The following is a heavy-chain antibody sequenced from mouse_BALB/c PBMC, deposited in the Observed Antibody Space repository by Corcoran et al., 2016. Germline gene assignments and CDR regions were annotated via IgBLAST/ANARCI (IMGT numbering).Heavy chain of an antibody. D-gene: IGHD2-1*01. J-gene: IGHJ4*01. Sequence: QVILKESGPGILQPSQTLSLTCSFSGFSLSTYGTAVNWIRQPSGQGLEWVAQIGSDDSKLYNPLLKSRITISKDTSNSQVFLKITSVDTEESATYYCANRNYYDAMDYWGQGTSVTVSS. V-gene: IGHV8-12*01. CDR1: GFSLSTYGTA. CDR2: IGSDDSK. CDR3: ANRNYYDAMDY.